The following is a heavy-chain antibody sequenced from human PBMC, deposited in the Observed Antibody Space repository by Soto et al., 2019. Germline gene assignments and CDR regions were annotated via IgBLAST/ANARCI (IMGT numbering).Heavy chain of an antibody. CDR1: GFTFDDYT. CDR3: AKDISGSQAYDYYYGMDV. D-gene: IGHD1-26*01. J-gene: IGHJ6*02. Sequence: GGSLRLSCAASGFTFDDYTMHWVRQAPGKGLEWVSLISWDGGSTYYADSVKGRFTISRDNSKNSLYLQMNSLRTEDTALYYCAKDISGSQAYDYYYGMDVWGQGTTVTVS. V-gene: IGHV3-43*01. CDR2: ISWDGGST.